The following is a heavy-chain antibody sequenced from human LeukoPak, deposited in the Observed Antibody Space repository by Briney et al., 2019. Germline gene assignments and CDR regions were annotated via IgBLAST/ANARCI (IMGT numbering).Heavy chain of an antibody. J-gene: IGHJ5*02. CDR2: ITTSSSNK. CDR1: GFTFSGYS. V-gene: IGHV3-48*02. Sequence: PGGSLRLSCAASGFTFSGYSMNWVRQAPGKGLEWVSYITTSSSNKYYADSVKGRFTISRDNAQNSLYLQMNSLRDEDTAVYYCASPNAGAWGQGTLVTVSS. CDR3: ASPNAGA. D-gene: IGHD2-2*01.